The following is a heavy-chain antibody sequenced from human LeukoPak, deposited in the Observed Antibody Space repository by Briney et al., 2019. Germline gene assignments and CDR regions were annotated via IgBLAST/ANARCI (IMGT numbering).Heavy chain of an antibody. D-gene: IGHD6-19*01. CDR2: ISGSGGST. CDR3: AKSTAVAGTFDY. V-gene: IGHV3-23*01. Sequence: GGSLRLSCAASGFTLSSYAMSWVRQAPGKGLEWVSAISGSGGSTYYADSVKGRFTISRDNSKNTLYLQMNSLRAEDTAVYYCAKSTAVAGTFDYWGQGTLVTVSS. J-gene: IGHJ4*02. CDR1: GFTLSSYA.